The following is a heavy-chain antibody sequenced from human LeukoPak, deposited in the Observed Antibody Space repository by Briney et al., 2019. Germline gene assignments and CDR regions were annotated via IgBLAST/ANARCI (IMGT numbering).Heavy chain of an antibody. CDR1: GYTFTGYY. D-gene: IGHD6-13*01. Sequence: EASVKVSCKASGYTFTGYYMHWVRQAPGQGLEWMGWINPNSGGTNYAQKFQGRVTMTRDTSISTAYMELSRLRSDDTAVYYCARGSYSSSWYRVDYWGQGTLVTVSS. CDR3: ARGSYSSSWYRVDY. V-gene: IGHV1-2*02. CDR2: INPNSGGT. J-gene: IGHJ4*02.